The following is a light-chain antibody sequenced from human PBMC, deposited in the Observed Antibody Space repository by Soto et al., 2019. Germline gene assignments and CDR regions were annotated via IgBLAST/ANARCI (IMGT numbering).Light chain of an antibody. J-gene: IGKJ1*01. V-gene: IGKV3-20*01. CDR2: AAS. Sequence: EILLTQSPGTLSLAPGDRATLSCRASQSLGSGYLAWYRQKPGQAPRILIYAASSRATGVPDRFSGSGSGTDFSLTISRLEPEDFAVYYCQQYDTSPRTFGQGTKV. CDR1: QSLGSGY. CDR3: QQYDTSPRT.